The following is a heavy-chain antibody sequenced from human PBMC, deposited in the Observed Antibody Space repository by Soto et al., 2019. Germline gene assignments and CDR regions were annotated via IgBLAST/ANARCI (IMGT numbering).Heavy chain of an antibody. D-gene: IGHD4-17*01. CDR3: ARGTTVVTMSHLDN. V-gene: IGHV4-59*11. Sequence: QVQLQESGPGLVKPSETLSLTCTVSGGSIISSHYWSWIRQPPGKGLEWIGYISYSGSTNYNPSPRSRLTISVDTSNNQFSLNLRSVTAADTAVYYCARGTTVVTMSHLDNWGQGTLVTVAS. CDR2: ISYSGST. J-gene: IGHJ4*02. CDR1: GGSIISSHY.